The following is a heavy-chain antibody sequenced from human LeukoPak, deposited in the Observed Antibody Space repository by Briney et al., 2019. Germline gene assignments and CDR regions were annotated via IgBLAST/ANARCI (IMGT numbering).Heavy chain of an antibody. D-gene: IGHD2-2*01. J-gene: IGHJ4*02. Sequence: PGGFLRLSCAASGFTFSDYGMHWVRQAPGKGPEWVAFIRHDGNNIYYADSLKGRFTISRDNSKNTLYLQMNNLRLEDTAVYYCARSAFVAPDYWGQGTLVTVSS. V-gene: IGHV3-30*02. CDR2: IRHDGNNI. CDR1: GFTFSDYG. CDR3: ARSAFVAPDY.